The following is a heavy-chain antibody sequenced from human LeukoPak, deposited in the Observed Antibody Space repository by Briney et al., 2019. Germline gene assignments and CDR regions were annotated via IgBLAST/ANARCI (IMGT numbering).Heavy chain of an antibody. J-gene: IGHJ4*02. CDR3: VKGTAAYCTGLICYEFDS. V-gene: IGHV3-30*04. CDR2: ISYDGSNK. CDR1: RFTFSSYA. D-gene: IGHD2-8*02. Sequence: PGGSLRLSCAASRFTFSSYAMHWVRRAPGKGLEWVAVISYDGSNKYYADSVKGRFTISRDNSKNTLHLQMNSLRVDDTALYYFVKGTAAYCTGLICYEFDSWGQGTLVTVSS.